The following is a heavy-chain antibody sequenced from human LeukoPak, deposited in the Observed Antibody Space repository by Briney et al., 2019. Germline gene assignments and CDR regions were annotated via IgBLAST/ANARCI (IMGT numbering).Heavy chain of an antibody. D-gene: IGHD3-10*01. CDR2: ISAYNGNT. CDR1: GYTFTSYG. Sequence: ASVTVSFKASGYTFTSYGISWVRQAPGQGLEWMGWISAYNGNTNYAQKLQGRVTMTTDTSTSTAYMELRSLRSDDTAVYYCARDFRDYYGSGSSYWGQGTLVTVSS. J-gene: IGHJ4*02. V-gene: IGHV1-18*01. CDR3: ARDFRDYYGSGSSY.